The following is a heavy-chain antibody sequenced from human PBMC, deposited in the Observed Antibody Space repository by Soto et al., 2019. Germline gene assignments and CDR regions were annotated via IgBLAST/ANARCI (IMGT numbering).Heavy chain of an antibody. CDR3: ARVGGRVVTHYGMDV. Sequence: ASLKVSCKASGYTFTGYYMHWVRQAPGQGLEWMGWINPNSGGTNYGQKFQGRVTMTRDTSISTAYMELSRLRSDDAAVDYCARVGGRVVTHYGMDVWGQGTTVTVSS. CDR2: INPNSGGT. CDR1: GYTFTGYY. J-gene: IGHJ6*02. D-gene: IGHD3-3*01. V-gene: IGHV1-2*02.